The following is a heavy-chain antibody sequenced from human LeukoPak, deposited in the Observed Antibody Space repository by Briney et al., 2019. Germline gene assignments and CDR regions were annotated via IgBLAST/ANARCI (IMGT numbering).Heavy chain of an antibody. CDR1: GGPISSYY. J-gene: IGHJ4*02. CDR2: IYYSGST. Sequence: PSETLSLTCSVSGGPISSYYWSWIRQPPGKGLEWIGYIYYSGSTNYNPSLKSRVTISVDTSKNQFSLNLNSVTAADAAVYYCARAVYFDWMTGGYYFDYWGQGTLVTVSS. D-gene: IGHD3-9*01. V-gene: IGHV4-59*01. CDR3: ARAVYFDWMTGGYYFDY.